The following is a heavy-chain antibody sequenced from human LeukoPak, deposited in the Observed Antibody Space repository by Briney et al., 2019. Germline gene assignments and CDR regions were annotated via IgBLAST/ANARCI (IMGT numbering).Heavy chain of an antibody. D-gene: IGHD3-9*01. J-gene: IGHJ3*02. V-gene: IGHV3-21*01. CDR1: GFTFSSYS. CDR3: ARELRYFDWPNDAFDI. Sequence: PGGSLRLSCAASGFTFSSYSMNWVRQAPGKGLEWVSSISSSSSYIYYADSVEGRFTISRDNAKNSLYLQMNSLRAEDTAVYYCARELRYFDWPNDAFDIWGQGTMVTVSS. CDR2: ISSSSSYI.